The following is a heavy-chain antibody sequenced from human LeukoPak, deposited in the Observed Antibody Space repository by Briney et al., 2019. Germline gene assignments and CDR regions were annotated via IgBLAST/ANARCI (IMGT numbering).Heavy chain of an antibody. D-gene: IGHD3-10*01. Sequence: SETLSLTCTVSGGSISSSSYYWGWIRQPPGKGLEWIGSIYYSGSTYYNPSLKSRVTISVDTSKNQFSLKLSSVTAADTAVYYCARREGVSAFDIWGQGTMVTVSS. CDR2: IYYSGST. J-gene: IGHJ3*02. V-gene: IGHV4-39*01. CDR3: ARREGVSAFDI. CDR1: GGSISSSSYY.